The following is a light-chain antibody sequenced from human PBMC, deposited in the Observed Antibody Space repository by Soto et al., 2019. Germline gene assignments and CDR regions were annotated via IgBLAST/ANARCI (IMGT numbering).Light chain of an antibody. V-gene: IGKV4-1*01. Sequence: DIVMTQSPDSLAVSLGERATINCKSSQSVLYSSDNKNYLAWYQQKPGQPPKLLIYWASTRESGVPDRFGGSGSGTDFTLTISSLQAEDVAVYYCQQYYTTPFTFGPGTKLDIK. J-gene: IGKJ3*01. CDR3: QQYYTTPFT. CDR2: WAS. CDR1: QSVLYSSDNKNY.